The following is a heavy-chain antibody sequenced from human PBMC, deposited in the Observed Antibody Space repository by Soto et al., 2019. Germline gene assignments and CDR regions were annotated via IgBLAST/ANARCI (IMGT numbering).Heavy chain of an antibody. CDR1: GFTFSSSA. J-gene: IGHJ4*02. CDR3: RGVTTSVGY. V-gene: IGHV3-30-3*01. CDR2: ISYGGINK. Sequence: GGSLRLSCAACGFTFSSSAMHWVRQAPGKGLEWLALISYGGINKYYADSVKGRFTISRDNSKNTLYLQLNSLRAEDKAMYYCRGVTTSVGYCGQGTLVTVSS. D-gene: IGHD4-17*01.